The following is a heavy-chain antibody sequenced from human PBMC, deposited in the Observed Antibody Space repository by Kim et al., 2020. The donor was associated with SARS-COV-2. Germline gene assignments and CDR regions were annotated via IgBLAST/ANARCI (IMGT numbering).Heavy chain of an antibody. CDR2: ITRGSTYR. CDR1: GFSFSDYY. CDR3: ARMGAP. Sequence: LRLSCAASGFSFSDYYMSWMRQAPGKGLEWVSYITRGSTYRDYAVSVKGRFTISRDDAKNSLYLQMNSLRADDTAVYYCARMGAPWGQGTLAT. J-gene: IGHJ4*02. V-gene: IGHV3-11*06.